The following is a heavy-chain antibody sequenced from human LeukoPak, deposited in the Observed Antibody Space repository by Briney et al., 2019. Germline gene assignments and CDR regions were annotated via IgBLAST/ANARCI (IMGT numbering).Heavy chain of an antibody. Sequence: GGSLRLSCAASGFTFSSYEMNWVRQAPGKGMEWIAYLSSSGSAFSYADSVKGRFTIARDNAKNSVYLEMNSLRADDTAVYYCARSARLMKGVVEVTALDDWGQGTLVTVSS. CDR2: LSSSGSAF. V-gene: IGHV3-48*03. CDR1: GFTFSSYE. J-gene: IGHJ4*02. CDR3: ARSARLMKGVVEVTALDD. D-gene: IGHD3-3*01.